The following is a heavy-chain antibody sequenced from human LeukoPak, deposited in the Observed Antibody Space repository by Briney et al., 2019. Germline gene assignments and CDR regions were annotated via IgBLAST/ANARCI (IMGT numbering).Heavy chain of an antibody. CDR2: IYYSGST. CDR3: ATSPTYTTVKRSFYFDY. J-gene: IGHJ4*02. CDR1: AGSISSYY. D-gene: IGHD4-17*01. Sequence: PSETLSLTSTVSAGSISSYYWSWVRQPPGKVLEWVGSIYYSGSTNYHPSLTSRFTISVDTPKNQLSLNLSSVTAADTAVYDCATSPTYTTVKRSFYFDYWGQGTLVTVSS. V-gene: IGHV4-59*01.